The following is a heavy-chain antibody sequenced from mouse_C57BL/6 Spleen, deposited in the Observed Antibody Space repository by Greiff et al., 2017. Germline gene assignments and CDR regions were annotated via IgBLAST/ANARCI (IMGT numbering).Heavy chain of an antibody. V-gene: IGHV1-55*01. J-gene: IGHJ4*01. CDR2: IYPGSGST. CDR1: GYTFTSYW. D-gene: IGHD2-1*01. Sequence: QVKLQQPGAELVKPGASVKMSCKASGYTFTSYWINWVKQRPGKGLEWIGDIYPGSGSTNYNEKFKSKATLTVDTSSSTAYMQLSSLTSEDSAVYYCERRNCNYGAMDYWGQGTAVTVSS. CDR3: ERRNCNYGAMDY.